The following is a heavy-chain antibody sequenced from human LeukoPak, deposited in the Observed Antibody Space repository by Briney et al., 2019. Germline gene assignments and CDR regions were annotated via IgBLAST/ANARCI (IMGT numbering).Heavy chain of an antibody. Sequence: ASVKVSCKASGYTFTSYGISWVRQAPGQGLEWMGWISAYNGNTNYAQKLQGRVTMTTDTSTSTAYMELRSLRSDDTAVYYCARAFYDFWSGYYYNYFDYWGQGTLVTVSS. V-gene: IGHV1-18*01. CDR2: ISAYNGNT. J-gene: IGHJ4*02. CDR3: ARAFYDFWSGYYYNYFDY. CDR1: GYTFTSYG. D-gene: IGHD3-3*01.